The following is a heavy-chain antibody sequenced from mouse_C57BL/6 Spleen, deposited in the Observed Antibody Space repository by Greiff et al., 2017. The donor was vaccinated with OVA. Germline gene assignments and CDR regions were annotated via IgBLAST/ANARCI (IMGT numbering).Heavy chain of an antibody. CDR3: ARLLLGAMDY. Sequence: QVQLQQSGPGLVQPSQSLSITCTVSGFSLTSYGVHWVRQSPGKGLEWLGVIWSGGSTDYNAAFISRLSISKDNSKSQVFFKMNSQQADDTAIYYCARLLLGAMDYWGQGTSVTVSS. V-gene: IGHV2-2*01. J-gene: IGHJ4*01. D-gene: IGHD2-1*01. CDR2: IWSGGST. CDR1: GFSLTSYG.